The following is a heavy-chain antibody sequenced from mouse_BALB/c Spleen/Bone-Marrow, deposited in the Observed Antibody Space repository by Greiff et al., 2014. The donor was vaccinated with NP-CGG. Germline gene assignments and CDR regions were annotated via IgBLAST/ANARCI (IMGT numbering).Heavy chain of an antibody. Sequence: EVQLVESGGGLVQPGGSMKLSCVASGFTFSNYWMTWVRQSPEKGLEWVAEIRLKSNNYAAHYAESVKGKFTISRDDSKRSVYLQRNNLRAEDTGIYYCTRVLRNFDYWGQGTTLTVSS. D-gene: IGHD1-1*01. J-gene: IGHJ2*01. CDR2: IRLKSNNYAA. V-gene: IGHV6-6*02. CDR3: TRVLRNFDY. CDR1: GFTFSNYW.